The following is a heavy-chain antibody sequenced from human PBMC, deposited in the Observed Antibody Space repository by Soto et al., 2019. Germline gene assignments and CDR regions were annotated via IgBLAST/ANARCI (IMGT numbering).Heavy chain of an antibody. CDR1: GFTFSTYA. V-gene: IGHV3-23*01. D-gene: IGHD1-26*01. Sequence: ESGGGLVQPGGSLRLSCAASGFTFSTYAMSWVRQAPGKGLEWVSAISGSGDSTYYTDSVKGRFTISRDNSKNTLFLQMNSLRVEDTAVYYCAVRKTGSYFDYWGQGTLVTVSS. CDR2: ISGSGDST. J-gene: IGHJ4*02. CDR3: AVRKTGSYFDY.